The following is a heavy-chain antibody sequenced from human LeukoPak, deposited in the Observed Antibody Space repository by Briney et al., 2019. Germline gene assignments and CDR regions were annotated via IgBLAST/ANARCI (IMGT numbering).Heavy chain of an antibody. CDR1: GDSVSSNSVA. D-gene: IGHD2-8*01. V-gene: IGHV6-1*01. CDR2: TNYGSKWYY. J-gene: IGHJ4*02. Sequence: LQTLSLTCALSGDSVSSNSVAWSWIRQSPSRGLEWLGRTNYGSKWYYDYAVSVKSRINVNPDTPNNQFSLQLISVTPEDTAVYYCTRGLFATGFDSWGQGTLVTVSS. CDR3: TRGLFATGFDS.